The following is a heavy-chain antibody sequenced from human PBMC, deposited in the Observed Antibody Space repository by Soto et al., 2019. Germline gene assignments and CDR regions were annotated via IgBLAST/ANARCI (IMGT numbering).Heavy chain of an antibody. CDR1: GYTFTSYG. CDR2: ISAYNGNA. J-gene: IGHJ4*02. CDR3: AGEDPPSLN. V-gene: IGHV1-18*01. Sequence: GASVKVSCKASGYTFTSYGISWVRQAPGQVREWMGWISAYNGNANYXXKLQGRVXXTTDRATSTAXVELRXLRCDDPAVCYWAGEDPPSLNWGQRTPVTXS. D-gene: IGHD1-26*01.